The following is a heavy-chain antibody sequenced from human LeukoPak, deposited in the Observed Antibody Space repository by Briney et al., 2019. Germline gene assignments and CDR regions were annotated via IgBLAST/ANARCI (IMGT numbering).Heavy chain of an antibody. D-gene: IGHD2-2*01. V-gene: IGHV1-18*01. Sequence: ASVKVSCKASGYTFSNYGISWVRQAPGQGLEWMGWISAYNGDTKSAPKFQGRVTMTTDTPTTTAYLDLRSLRSDDTAVYYCARTCPLLYCSSSFFDPWGRGTLVTVSS. CDR1: GYTFSNYG. J-gene: IGHJ5*02. CDR2: ISAYNGDT. CDR3: ARTCPLLYCSSSFFDP.